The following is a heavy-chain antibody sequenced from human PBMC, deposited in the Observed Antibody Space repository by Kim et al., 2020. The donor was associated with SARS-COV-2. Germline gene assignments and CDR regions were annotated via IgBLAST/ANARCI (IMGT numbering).Heavy chain of an antibody. D-gene: IGHD1-26*01. CDR2: ISYDGSNK. Sequence: GGSLRLSCAASGFTFSSYAMHWVRQAPGKGLEWVAVISYDGSNKYYADSVKGRFTISRDNSKNTLYLQMNSLRAEDTAVYYCARDGVGATPGMNGMDVWGQGTTVTVSS. V-gene: IGHV3-30*04. CDR1: GFTFSSYA. J-gene: IGHJ6*02. CDR3: ARDGVGATPGMNGMDV.